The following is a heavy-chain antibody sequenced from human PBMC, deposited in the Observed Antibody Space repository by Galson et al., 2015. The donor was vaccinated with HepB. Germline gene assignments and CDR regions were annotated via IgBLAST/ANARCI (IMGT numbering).Heavy chain of an antibody. CDR2: INAGYGDT. Sequence: SVKVSCKASGYTFTNYAMQWVRQAPGQRLDWMGWINAGYGDTRYSQKFQGRVTFTRDTSATTVYMELSSLGSEDTAVYYCARALTRLGSGSLLGYWGQGTLVTVSS. J-gene: IGHJ4*02. D-gene: IGHD3-10*01. CDR3: ARALTRLGSGSLLGY. CDR1: GYTFTNYA. V-gene: IGHV1-3*01.